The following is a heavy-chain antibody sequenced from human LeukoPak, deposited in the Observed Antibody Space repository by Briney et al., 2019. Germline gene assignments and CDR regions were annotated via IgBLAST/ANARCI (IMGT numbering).Heavy chain of an antibody. CDR1: GFTFSSYW. CDR3: ARAAEASCSGTSCYRYFHH. V-gene: IGHV3-30*03. J-gene: IGHJ1*01. D-gene: IGHD2-2*01. CDR2: IASDGRTT. Sequence: GGSLRLSCAASGFTFSSYWMHWVRQAPGLGLEWVAVIASDGRTTYYADSVSGRFTISRDNSNNALSLQMNSLSADDTAVYYCARAAEASCSGTSCYRYFHHWGQGTLVIVSS.